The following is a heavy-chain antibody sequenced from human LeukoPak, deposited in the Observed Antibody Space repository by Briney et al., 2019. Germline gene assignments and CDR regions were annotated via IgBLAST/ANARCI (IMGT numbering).Heavy chain of an antibody. CDR3: ARGITIFGVVILGHYYYYGMDV. D-gene: IGHD3-3*01. Sequence: ASVKVSCKASGYTFTGYYMHWVRQAPGQGLEWMGWINPNSGGTNYAQKFQGRVTMTRDTSISTAYMELSRLGSDGTAVYYCARGITIFGVVILGHYYYYGMDVWGQGTTVTVSS. J-gene: IGHJ6*02. CDR2: INPNSGGT. CDR1: GYTFTGYY. V-gene: IGHV1-2*02.